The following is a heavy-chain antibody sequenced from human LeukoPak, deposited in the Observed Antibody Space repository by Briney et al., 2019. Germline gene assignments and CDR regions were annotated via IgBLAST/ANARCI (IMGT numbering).Heavy chain of an antibody. CDR1: GFTFSGYA. CDR2: IWFDESKA. CDR3: AKDLIGGNYRSLPDH. Sequence: PGESLRLSCAASGFTFSGYAMYWVRQAPGKGLEWMAVIWFDESKAYYADSVKGRFTISRDNSKNTLFLQMNSLRVEDTAVYYCAKDLIGGNYRSLPDHWGQGTLVTVSS. V-gene: IGHV3-33*06. J-gene: IGHJ5*02. D-gene: IGHD1-26*01.